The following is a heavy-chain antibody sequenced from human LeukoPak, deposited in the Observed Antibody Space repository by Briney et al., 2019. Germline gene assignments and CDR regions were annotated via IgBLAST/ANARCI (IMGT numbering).Heavy chain of an antibody. CDR1: GFTFSSYA. CDR2: IKSETDGVTT. J-gene: IGHJ4*02. Sequence: GGSLRLSCAASGFTFSSYAMSWVRQAPGKGLEWVGRIKSETDGVTTDYAAPVKGRFTISRDDSKNTLYLQIYSLKTEDTAVYYCTTPTLWGQGTLVTVSS. V-gene: IGHV3-15*01. CDR3: TTPTL.